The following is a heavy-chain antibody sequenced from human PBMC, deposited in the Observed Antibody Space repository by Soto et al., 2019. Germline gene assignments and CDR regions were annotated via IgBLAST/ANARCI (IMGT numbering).Heavy chain of an antibody. CDR3: PRSSLSTVTTFAY. J-gene: IGHJ4*02. D-gene: IGHD4-17*01. CDR1: GGSISSGGYY. Sequence: QVQLQESGPGLVKPSQTLSLTCTVSGGSISSGGYYWSWIRQHPGKGLEWIGYIYYSGSTYYNPSLTSRIITSVDRSKNQFSLKLSTVTAADSAVYFCPRSSLSTVTTFAYWGQATLVTVSS. V-gene: IGHV4-31*03. CDR2: IYYSGST.